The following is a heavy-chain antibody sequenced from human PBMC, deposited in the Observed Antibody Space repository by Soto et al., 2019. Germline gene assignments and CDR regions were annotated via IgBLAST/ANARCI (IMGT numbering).Heavy chain of an antibody. CDR2: IKEDGTEK. CDR1: GFTLSTLW. CDR3: VRVRPCYFDY. D-gene: IGHD3-16*01. J-gene: IGHJ4*02. Sequence: EVQLEESGGGLVQPGGSLRLSCAASGFTLSTLWMGWVRQAPGKGLEWVANIKEDGTEKYSVDSVKGRFTISRDNAKNSLSLQMSSLSAEDTAVYYCVRVRPCYFDYWGQGSLVTVSS. V-gene: IGHV3-7*05.